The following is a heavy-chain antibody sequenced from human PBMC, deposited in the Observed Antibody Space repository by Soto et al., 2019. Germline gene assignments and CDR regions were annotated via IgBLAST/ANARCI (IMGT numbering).Heavy chain of an antibody. CDR2: ISSSGSSI. D-gene: IGHD6-19*01. CDR3: ARVGDGSGLYYFAY. Sequence: SLRLSCAASGFPFSDYYMSWIRQAPGKGLEWVSYISSSGSSIYYADSVKGRFTISRDNAKNSLYLQMNSLKAEGTAVYYCARVGDGSGLYYFAYWGQGTRFTVSA. J-gene: IGHJ4*02. CDR1: GFPFSDYY. V-gene: IGHV3-11*01.